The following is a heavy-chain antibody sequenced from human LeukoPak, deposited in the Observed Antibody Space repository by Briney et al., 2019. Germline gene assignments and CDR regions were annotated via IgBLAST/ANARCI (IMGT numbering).Heavy chain of an antibody. Sequence: SGGSLRLSCAASGFNFNIAWMSWVRQAPGKGLEWVGRIKSKGGGETTEYAARVTGRFTISRDDSKNTVYLQMNSLKTEDAAVYYCTKVMALIHPVFDIWGQGIRVTVSS. CDR1: GFNFNIAW. V-gene: IGHV3-15*01. CDR2: IKSKGGGETT. J-gene: IGHJ3*02. CDR3: TKVMALIHPVFDI. D-gene: IGHD2-21*01.